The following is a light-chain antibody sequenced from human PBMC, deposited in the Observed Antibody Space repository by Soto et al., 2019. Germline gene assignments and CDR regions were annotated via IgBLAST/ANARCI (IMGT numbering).Light chain of an antibody. CDR2: GAS. V-gene: IGKV3-15*01. J-gene: IGKJ1*01. CDR1: QSVDIN. Sequence: EIVLTQSPATRSLSTGERVTLSCRASQSVDINLAWYQQKPGQAPRLLIYGASTRATDMPGRFSVRGAGAEFTLAISNLQPEDFATDDCHQTYSGRSFGPGTKVDIK. CDR3: HQTYSGRS.